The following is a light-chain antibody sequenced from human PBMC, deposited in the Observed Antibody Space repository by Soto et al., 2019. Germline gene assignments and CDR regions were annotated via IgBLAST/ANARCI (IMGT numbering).Light chain of an antibody. Sequence: QSVLTQPASVSGSPGQSITISCTGTSSYVGGYNYVSWYQQYPGKAPKLMIYDVSNRPSGVSNRFSGSKSGNSASLTISGLQAEDEADYYCSSYTSTSTYVFGTGTRSPS. V-gene: IGLV2-14*01. CDR2: DVS. CDR1: SSYVGGYNY. CDR3: SSYTSTSTYV. J-gene: IGLJ1*01.